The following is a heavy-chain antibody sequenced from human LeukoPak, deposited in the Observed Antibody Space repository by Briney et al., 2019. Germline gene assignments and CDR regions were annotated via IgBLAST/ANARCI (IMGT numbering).Heavy chain of an antibody. V-gene: IGHV5-51*01. J-gene: IGHJ4*02. CDR2: IYPGDSDT. CDR1: GYSFTNHY. CDR3: ERRGYGSGNYYYPN. D-gene: IGHD3-10*01. Sequence: GESLKISCKGSGYSFTNHYIGWVRLMPGKGLEWMGIIYPGDSDTRYSPSIQGQVTISADKSISTVYLQWSSLKATAVAMYYCERRGYGSGNYYYPNWGQGTLVTVSS.